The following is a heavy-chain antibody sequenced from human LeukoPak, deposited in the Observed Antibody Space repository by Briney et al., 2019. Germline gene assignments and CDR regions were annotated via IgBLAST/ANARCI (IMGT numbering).Heavy chain of an antibody. J-gene: IGHJ5*02. Sequence: PSETLSLTCAVYGGSFSGYYWSWIRQPPGKGLEWIGEINHSGSTNYNPSLKSRVTMSVDTSKNQFSLKLSSVTAADTAVYYCARQPYYYDSSGYLSWFDPWGQGTLVTVSS. D-gene: IGHD3-22*01. CDR1: GGSFSGYY. V-gene: IGHV4-34*01. CDR2: INHSGST. CDR3: ARQPYYYDSSGYLSWFDP.